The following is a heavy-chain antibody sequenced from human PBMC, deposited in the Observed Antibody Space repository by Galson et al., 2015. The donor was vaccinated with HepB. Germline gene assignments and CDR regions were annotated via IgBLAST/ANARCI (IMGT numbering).Heavy chain of an antibody. J-gene: IGHJ5*02. Sequence: ETLSLTCTAYGGSLSGYYWSWIRQPPGKGLEWIGEINHSGSTNYSPSLKSRVTISVDTSKNRFSLKLSSVTAADTAVYYCARAVYYDFWNGFGPWGQGTLVTVSS. D-gene: IGHD3-3*01. CDR2: INHSGST. V-gene: IGHV4-34*01. CDR3: ARAVYYDFWNGFGP. CDR1: GGSLSGYY.